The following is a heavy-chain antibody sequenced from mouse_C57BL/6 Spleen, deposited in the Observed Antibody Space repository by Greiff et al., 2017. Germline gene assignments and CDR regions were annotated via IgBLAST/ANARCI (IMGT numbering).Heavy chain of an antibody. CDR1: GYTFTSYW. D-gene: IGHD3-1*01. CDR2: IDPSDSYT. J-gene: IGHJ4*01. V-gene: IGHV1-69*01. Sequence: VQLQQPGAELVMPGASVKLSCKASGYTFTSYWMHWVKQRPGQGLEWIGEIDPSDSYTNYNQKFKGKSTLTVDKSSSTAYMQLSSLTSEDSAVXYCARGGVGGYAMDYWGQGTSVTVSS. CDR3: ARGGVGGYAMDY.